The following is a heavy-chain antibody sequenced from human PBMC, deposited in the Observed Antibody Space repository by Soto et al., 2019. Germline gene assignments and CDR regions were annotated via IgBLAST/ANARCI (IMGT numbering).Heavy chain of an antibody. Sequence: GASVKVSCKASGYTFTSYGISWVRQAPGQGLEWMGWISAYNGNTNYAQKLQGRVTMTTDTSTSTAYMELRSLRSDDTAVYYCARDGVVMPYYHYYGMDVWGQGTTVTVSS. J-gene: IGHJ6*02. CDR1: GYTFTSYG. V-gene: IGHV1-18*01. CDR2: ISAYNGNT. D-gene: IGHD3-3*01. CDR3: ARDGVVMPYYHYYGMDV.